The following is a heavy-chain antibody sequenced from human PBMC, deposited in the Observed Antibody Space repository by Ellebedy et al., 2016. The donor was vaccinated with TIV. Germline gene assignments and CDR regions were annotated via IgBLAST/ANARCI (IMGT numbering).Heavy chain of an antibody. CDR1: GGSFSGYY. Sequence: GSLRLXXAVYGGSFSGYYWSWIRQPPGKGLEWIGEINHSGSTNYNPSLKSRVTISVDTSKNQFSLKLSSVTAADTAVYYCVRRRRVVIMPVIYYFDYWGQGTLVTVSS. J-gene: IGHJ4*02. D-gene: IGHD3-3*01. CDR3: VRRRRVVIMPVIYYFDY. CDR2: INHSGST. V-gene: IGHV4-34*01.